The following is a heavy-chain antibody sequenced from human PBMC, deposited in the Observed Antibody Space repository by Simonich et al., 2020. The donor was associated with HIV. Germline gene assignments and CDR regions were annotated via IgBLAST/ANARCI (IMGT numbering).Heavy chain of an antibody. CDR1: GFTFSSYW. CDR3: ARWGGATTVYYYGMDV. D-gene: IGHD1-26*01. J-gene: IGHJ6*02. Sequence: EVQLVESGGGLVQPGGSLRLSCAAWGFTFSSYWMHWVRQAPGKGLEGVSRCKSGGSSTSYADSVKGRFTSPRDNAKNTLYLQMNSLRAEDTAVYYCARWGGATTVYYYGMDVWGQGTTVTVSS. V-gene: IGHV3-74*01. CDR2: CKSGGSST.